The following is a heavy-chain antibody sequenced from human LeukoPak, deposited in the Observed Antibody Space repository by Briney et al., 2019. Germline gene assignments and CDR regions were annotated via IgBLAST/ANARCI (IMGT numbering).Heavy chain of an antibody. V-gene: IGHV3-74*01. CDR1: GFTFSSYW. D-gene: IGHD3-22*01. CDR3: ARVPYYDSSGPRGAFDT. CDR2: INSDGSST. Sequence: GGSLRLSCAASGFTFSSYWMHWVRQAPGEGLVWVSRINSDGSSTSYADSVKGRFTISRDNAKNTLYLHMNSLRAEDTAVYYCARVPYYDSSGPRGAFDTWGQGTMVTVSS. J-gene: IGHJ3*02.